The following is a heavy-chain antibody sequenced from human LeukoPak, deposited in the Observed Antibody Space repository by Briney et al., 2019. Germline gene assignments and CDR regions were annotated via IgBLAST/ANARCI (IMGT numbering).Heavy chain of an antibody. J-gene: IGHJ6*03. Sequence: ASVKVSCKAPGGTFSSYAISWVRQAPGQGLEWMRGTIPIFGTANYAQKFQGRVTITADESTSTAYMELSSLRSEDTAVYYCARAWTGDTVMAPYYYYYMDVRGKGTTVTVSS. V-gene: IGHV1-69*13. CDR1: GGTFSSYA. CDR2: TIPIFGTA. CDR3: ARAWTGDTVMAPYYYYYMDV. D-gene: IGHD5-18*01.